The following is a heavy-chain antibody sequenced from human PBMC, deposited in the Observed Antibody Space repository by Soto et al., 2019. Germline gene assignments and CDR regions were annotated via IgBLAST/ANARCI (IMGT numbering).Heavy chain of an antibody. CDR2: VSGSGGST. D-gene: IGHD5-18*01. V-gene: IGHV3-23*01. Sequence: EVQLLESGGGLVQPGGSLRLSCAASGFTFSSYAMSWFRQAPGKGLQWVSAVSGSGGSTYYADSVKGRFTISRDNSENTMYLQMNSLRAEDTAVYYCAKVRLQLWSFGTFDYWGQGTLVTVSS. CDR1: GFTFSSYA. J-gene: IGHJ4*02. CDR3: AKVRLQLWSFGTFDY.